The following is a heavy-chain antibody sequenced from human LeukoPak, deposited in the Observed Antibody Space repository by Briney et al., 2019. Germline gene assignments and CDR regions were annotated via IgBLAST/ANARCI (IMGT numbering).Heavy chain of an antibody. CDR1: GFTFSTYA. D-gene: IGHD1-26*01. CDR2: ISASGGST. Sequence: GGSLRLSCAASGFTFSTYAMSWVRQAPGTGLEWVSAISASGGSTYYADSVKGRFTISRDNPKNTLYLQMNSLRAEDTAVYYCARTGLDERELLVWGQGTLVTVSS. V-gene: IGHV3-23*01. J-gene: IGHJ4*02. CDR3: ARTGLDERELLV.